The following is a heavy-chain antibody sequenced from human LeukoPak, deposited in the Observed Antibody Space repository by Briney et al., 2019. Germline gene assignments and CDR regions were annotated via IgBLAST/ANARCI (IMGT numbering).Heavy chain of an antibody. J-gene: IGHJ4*02. CDR2: IYYSGST. V-gene: IGHV4-39*01. CDR1: GGSISSSSYY. CDR3: ARLGAAGTKRDY. D-gene: IGHD6-13*01. Sequence: SETLSLTCTVSGGSISSSSYYWGWIRQPPGKGLEWIGSIYYSGSTYYNPSLKSRVTISVDTSKNQFSLKLSFVAAADTAVYYCARLGAAGTKRDYWGQGTLVTVSS.